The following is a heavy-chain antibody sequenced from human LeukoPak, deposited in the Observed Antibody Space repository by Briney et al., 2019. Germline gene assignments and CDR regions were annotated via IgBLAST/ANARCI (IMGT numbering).Heavy chain of an antibody. CDR3: ARAHRYYYDSSGYYQYYFDY. CDR2: IIPIFGTA. Sequence: SVKVSCKASGGTFSSYAISWVRQAPGQGLEWMGGIIPIFGTANYAQKFQGRVTITADESTSTAYMELSSLRSEDTAVYYCARAHRYYYDSSGYYQYYFDYWGQGTLVTVSS. CDR1: GGTFSSYA. D-gene: IGHD3-22*01. J-gene: IGHJ4*02. V-gene: IGHV1-69*13.